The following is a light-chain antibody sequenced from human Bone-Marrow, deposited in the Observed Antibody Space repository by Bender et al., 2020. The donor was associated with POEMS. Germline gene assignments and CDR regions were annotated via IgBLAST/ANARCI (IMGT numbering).Light chain of an antibody. J-gene: IGLJ2*01. CDR1: SSDVGSYNL. CDR2: EVF. V-gene: IGLV2-23*02. CDR3: CSYAGSSSSVI. Sequence: QSALTQPASVSGSPGQSITISCTGTSSDVGSYNLVSWYQQHPGKAPKFMIYEVFKRPSGLSNRFSGSKFDNTASLTISGLQAADEADYYCCSYAGSSSSVIFGGGTRLTVL.